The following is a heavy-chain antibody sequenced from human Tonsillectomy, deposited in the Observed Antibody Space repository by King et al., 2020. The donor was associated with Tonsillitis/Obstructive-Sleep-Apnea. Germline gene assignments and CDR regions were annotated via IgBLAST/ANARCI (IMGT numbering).Heavy chain of an antibody. CDR1: GGTFSSYA. CDR3: ARGPIVVVPAAMGYYYYYMDV. Sequence: QLVQSGAEVKKPGSSVKGSCKASGGTFSSYAISWLRQDPGQGLEWMGGIIPIFGTANYAQKIQGRCTITADDSTGTAYMELSSLSSEDTAVYYCARGPIVVVPAAMGYYYYYMDVWGKGTTVTVSS. D-gene: IGHD2-2*01. J-gene: IGHJ6*03. V-gene: IGHV1-69*01. CDR2: IIPIFGTA.